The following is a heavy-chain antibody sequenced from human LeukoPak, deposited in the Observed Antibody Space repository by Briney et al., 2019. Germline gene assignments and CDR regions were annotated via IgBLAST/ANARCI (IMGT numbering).Heavy chain of an antibody. CDR3: ARSYYDSSGYYYLFDY. V-gene: IGHV1-69*04. J-gene: IGHJ4*02. CDR2: IIPLLAIP. Sequence: GASVKVSCKASGGTFSNYAISWVRQAPGQGLEWLGRIIPLLAIPNYAQKFQGRVTITADNSTTTAYMELGSLRSEDTAVYYCARSYYDSSGYYYLFDYWGQGTLVTVSS. CDR1: GGTFSNYA. D-gene: IGHD3-22*01.